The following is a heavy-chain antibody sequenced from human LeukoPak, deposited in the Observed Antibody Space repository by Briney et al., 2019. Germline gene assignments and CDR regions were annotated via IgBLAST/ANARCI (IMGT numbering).Heavy chain of an antibody. D-gene: IGHD3-9*01. CDR1: GGSFSGYY. CDR2: INHSGST. CDR3: ARGAVLRYFDWLTMSDYFDY. V-gene: IGHV4-34*01. J-gene: IGHJ4*02. Sequence: PAETLSLTCAVYGGSFSGYYWSWIRQPPGKGLEWIGEINHSGSTNYNPSLKSRVTISVDTSKNQFSLKLSSVTAADTAVYYCARGAVLRYFDWLTMSDYFDYWGQGTLVFVSS.